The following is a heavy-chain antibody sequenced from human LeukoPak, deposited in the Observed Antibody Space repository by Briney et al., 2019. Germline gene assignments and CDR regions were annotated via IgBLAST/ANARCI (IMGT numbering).Heavy chain of an antibody. D-gene: IGHD1-26*01. CDR2: ISGSGSST. J-gene: IGHJ4*02. Sequence: GGSLRLSCAASGFTFSGFGMHWVRQAPGKGLEWVSGISGSGSSTYYADSVKGRFTLSRDYPKNTLYLQTNSLRAEDTAVYFCAKYSGSYYYPPNWDSWGQGTLVTVSS. CDR1: GFTFSGFG. CDR3: AKYSGSYYYPPNWDS. V-gene: IGHV3-23*01.